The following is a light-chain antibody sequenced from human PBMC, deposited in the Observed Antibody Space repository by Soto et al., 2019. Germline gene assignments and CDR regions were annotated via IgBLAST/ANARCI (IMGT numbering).Light chain of an antibody. CDR1: SSNIGAGYD. V-gene: IGLV1-40*01. J-gene: IGLJ2*01. Sequence: QSVLTQPPSVSGAPGQRVTISCTGSSSNIGAGYDVHWYQQFPGTAPKLLIYGNNNRPSGVPDRFSGSKSGTSASLAITGLQAEDEADYYCQSYDSSLSGPRVFGGGTQLTVL. CDR3: QSYDSSLSGPRV. CDR2: GNN.